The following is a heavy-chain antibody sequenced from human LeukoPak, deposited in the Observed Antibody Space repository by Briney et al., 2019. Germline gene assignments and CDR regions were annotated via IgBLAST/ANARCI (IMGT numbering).Heavy chain of an antibody. CDR3: ARQRYGDIYYYGMDV. V-gene: IGHV4-39*01. D-gene: IGHD4-17*01. Sequence: SETLSLTCTVSGGSISSSSYSWGWIRQPPGKGLEWIGSIYYSGSTYYNPSLKSRVTISVDTSKNQFSLKLSSVTAADTAVYYCARQRYGDIYYYGMDVWGQGTTVTVSS. CDR2: IYYSGST. J-gene: IGHJ6*02. CDR1: GGSISSSSYS.